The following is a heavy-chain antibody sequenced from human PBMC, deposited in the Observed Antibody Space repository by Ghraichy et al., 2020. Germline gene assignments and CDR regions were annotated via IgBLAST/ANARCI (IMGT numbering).Heavy chain of an antibody. D-gene: IGHD3-3*01. CDR3: AKDDFEWDKEYYYYMDV. V-gene: IGHV3-23*01. J-gene: IGHJ6*03. CDR1: GFTFSNYA. CDR2: ISDSGGSR. Sequence: GGSLRLSCVASGFTFSNYAMTWVRQAPGKGLEWVSGISDSGGSRFFADSVKGRFTISRDNSRNTVYLQMNSLRAEDTAVYYRAKDDFEWDKEYYYYMDVWGKGITVTVSS.